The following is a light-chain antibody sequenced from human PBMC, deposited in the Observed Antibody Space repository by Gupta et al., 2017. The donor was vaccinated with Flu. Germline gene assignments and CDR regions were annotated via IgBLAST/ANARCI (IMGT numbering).Light chain of an antibody. V-gene: IGKV3-20*01. CDR3: QQYARLWT. CDR2: GAS. Sequence: IVLTQSPGTLSLSPGERATLSCKASQTVTVNFLAWYQQKPGQAPRLLIYGASNRATGIPDRFSGSGSGTDFTLTISRLEPEDFAVYYCQQYARLWTFGQGTKVDFK. CDR1: QTVTVNF. J-gene: IGKJ1*01.